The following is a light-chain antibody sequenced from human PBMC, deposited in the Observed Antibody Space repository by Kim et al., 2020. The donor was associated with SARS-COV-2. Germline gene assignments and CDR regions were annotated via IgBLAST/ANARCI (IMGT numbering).Light chain of an antibody. J-gene: IGKJ4*01. V-gene: IGKV3-11*01. Sequence: EIVLTQSPATLSLFPGQRATLSCRASHNIDKYLAWYQQKPGQAPRLLIYEISNRATGIPARFSGTGSGTDFTLTISTLEPEDFAVYYCQQRSNWHPVTFGAGTKLEI. CDR2: EIS. CDR3: QQRSNWHPVT. CDR1: HNIDKY.